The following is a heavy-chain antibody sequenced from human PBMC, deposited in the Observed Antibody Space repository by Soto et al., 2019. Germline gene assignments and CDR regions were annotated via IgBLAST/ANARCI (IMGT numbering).Heavy chain of an antibody. V-gene: IGHV4-61*01. CDR2: IYYSGST. Sequence: PSETLSLTCTVSGGSVSSGSYYWSWIRQPPGKGLEWIGYIYYSGSTNYNPSLKSRVTISVDTSKNQFSLKLSSVTAADTAVYYCARDGSGHIAVASNWFDPWGQGTLVTVSS. J-gene: IGHJ5*02. CDR1: GGSVSSGSYY. CDR3: ARDGSGHIAVASNWFDP. D-gene: IGHD6-19*01.